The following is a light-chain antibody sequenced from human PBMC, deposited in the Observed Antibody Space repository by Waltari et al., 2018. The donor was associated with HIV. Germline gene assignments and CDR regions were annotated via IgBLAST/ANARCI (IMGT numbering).Light chain of an antibody. CDR1: QTISSR. J-gene: IGKJ2*01. CDR2: D. Sequence: DIQMTQSPSTLSASVGTRVTITCRASQTISSRLAWYQQKPGKAPRLLIYDLETGVPSTFSGSGSGTEFTLTISSLQPDDFASYYCQQYYSDPYTFGQGTKLEIK. V-gene: IGKV1-5*01. CDR3: QQYYSDPYT.